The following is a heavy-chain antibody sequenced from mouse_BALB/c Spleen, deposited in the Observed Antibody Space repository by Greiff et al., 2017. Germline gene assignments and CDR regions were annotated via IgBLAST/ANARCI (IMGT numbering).Heavy chain of an antibody. CDR1: GYTFTSYT. CDR2: INPSSGYT. J-gene: IGHJ1*01. Sequence: VQLQQSGAELARPGASVKMSCKASGYTFTSYTMHWVKQRPGQGLEWIGYINPSSGYTNYNQKFKDKATLTADKSSSTAYMQLSSLTSEDSAVYYCARRGTVYDGYYNWYFDVWGAGTTVTVSS. CDR3: ARRGTVYDGYYNWYFDV. V-gene: IGHV1-4*01. D-gene: IGHD2-3*01.